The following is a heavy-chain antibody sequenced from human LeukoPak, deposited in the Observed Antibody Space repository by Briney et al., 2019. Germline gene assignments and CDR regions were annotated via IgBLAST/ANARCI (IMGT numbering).Heavy chain of an antibody. CDR2: INHSGST. CDR3: ARVIGGYASWYFDL. Sequence: SETLSLTCTVSGYSISSGYYWSWIRQPPGKGLEWIGEINHSGSTNYNPSLKSRVTISVDTSKNQFSLKLSSVTAADTAVYYCARVIGGYASWYFDLWGRGTLVTVSS. J-gene: IGHJ2*01. CDR1: GYSISSGYY. V-gene: IGHV4-38-2*02. D-gene: IGHD5-12*01.